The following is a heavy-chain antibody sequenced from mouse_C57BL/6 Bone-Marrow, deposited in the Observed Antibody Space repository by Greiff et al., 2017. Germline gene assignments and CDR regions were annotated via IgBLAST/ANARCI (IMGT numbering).Heavy chain of an antibody. CDR2: ISSGGSYT. J-gene: IGHJ2*01. V-gene: IGHV5-6*01. CDR3: ARHPFFYY. CDR1: GFTFSSYG. Sequence: EVKLMESGGDLVKPGGSLKLSCAASGFTFSSYGMSWVRQTPDKRLEWVATISSGGSYTYYPDSVKGRFTISRDNAKNPLYLQMSSLKSEDTAMYYCARHPFFYYWGQGTTLTVSS.